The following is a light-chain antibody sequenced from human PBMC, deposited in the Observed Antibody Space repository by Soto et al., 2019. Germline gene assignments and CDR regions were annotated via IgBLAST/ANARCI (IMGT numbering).Light chain of an antibody. CDR2: DVS. Sequence: QSALTQPASVSGSPGQSITISCTGTSSDIGYTNYVSWYQQHPGKAPKLMIYDVSNRPSGVSSRFSASKSGNTASLTISGLRTEDEADYYCSSYTSTSTPYVLGTGTKLTLL. CDR3: SSYTSTSTPYV. V-gene: IGLV2-14*03. J-gene: IGLJ1*01. CDR1: SSDIGYTNY.